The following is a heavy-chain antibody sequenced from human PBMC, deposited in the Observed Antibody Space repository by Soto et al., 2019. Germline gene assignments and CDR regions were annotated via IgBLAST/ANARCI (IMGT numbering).Heavy chain of an antibody. Sequence: QVQLVQSGAEVKNPGSSVKVSCKASGGTFNSYTISWVRQAPGQGLEWMGGIFPIFGSANYAQKFQGRVTITADKSTTTAYMELSSLRSEDTAMYYCARGRGVVVPGGTTDYQYYYFGMEVWGQGTTVTVSS. CDR2: IFPIFGSA. CDR1: GGTFNSYT. D-gene: IGHD2-2*01. V-gene: IGHV1-69*06. CDR3: ARGRGVVVPGGTTDYQYYYFGMEV. J-gene: IGHJ6*02.